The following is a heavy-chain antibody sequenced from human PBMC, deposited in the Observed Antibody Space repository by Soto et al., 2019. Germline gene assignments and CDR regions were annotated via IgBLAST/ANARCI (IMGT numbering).Heavy chain of an antibody. CDR2: IIPNFGTA. CDR1: GYTFSSYA. J-gene: IGHJ6*02. CDR3: ARRSGYSGYDLGNGMDV. Sequence: QVQLVQSGAEVKKPGSSVKVSCKASGYTFSSYAISWVRQAPGQGLEWMGGIIPNFGTANYAQKFQGRVTITADKSTSTAYMEPSSLRSGVTAVDYCARRSGYSGYDLGNGMDVWGQGTTVTVSS. V-gene: IGHV1-69*06. D-gene: IGHD5-12*01.